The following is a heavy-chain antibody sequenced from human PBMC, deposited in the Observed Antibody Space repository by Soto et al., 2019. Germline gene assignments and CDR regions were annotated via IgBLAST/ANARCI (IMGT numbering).Heavy chain of an antibody. CDR1: GGSISSFY. V-gene: IGHV4-59*12. D-gene: IGHD6-13*01. Sequence: TETLSRTCTVSGGSISSFYWSWIRQPPGKGLEWIGYISYSGSTNYSPSLKSRVTMSADTSKNQFSLRLTSITTADTAVYYCARGVVGAAGENWFDPWGQGTLVTVSS. J-gene: IGHJ5*02. CDR2: ISYSGST. CDR3: ARGVVGAAGENWFDP.